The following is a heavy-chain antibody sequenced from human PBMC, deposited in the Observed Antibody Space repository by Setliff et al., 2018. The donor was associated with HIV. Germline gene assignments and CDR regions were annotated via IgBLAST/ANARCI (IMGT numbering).Heavy chain of an antibody. CDR3: ATYAGNGGGKGY. V-gene: IGHV4-61*09. CDR1: GGSISSDTYH. J-gene: IGHJ4*02. CDR2: TYSSGST. D-gene: IGHD2-21*01. Sequence: SETLSLTCTVSGGSISSDTYHYSWIRQPAGKGLEWIGQTYSSGSTKCNPSLKSRVTISVDTSKNQFSLTLSSVTAADAAMYYCATYAGNGGGKGYWGQGTLVTVSS.